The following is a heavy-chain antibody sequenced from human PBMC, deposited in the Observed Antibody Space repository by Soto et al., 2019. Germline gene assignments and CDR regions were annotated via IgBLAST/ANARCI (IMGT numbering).Heavy chain of an antibody. CDR2: MSSDGTNE. J-gene: IGHJ4*02. Sequence: PGGSLRLSCAASRFTFTTYAMNWVRQAPGKGLEWVALMSSDGTNEHYADSVRGRFTVSRDNSRNTLFLQMNNLRTDDTAVYYCARDRDAYCSKGVCSGPYFDYWGRGTLVTVSS. D-gene: IGHD2-8*01. V-gene: IGHV3-30-3*01. CDR3: ARDRDAYCSKGVCSGPYFDY. CDR1: RFTFTTYA.